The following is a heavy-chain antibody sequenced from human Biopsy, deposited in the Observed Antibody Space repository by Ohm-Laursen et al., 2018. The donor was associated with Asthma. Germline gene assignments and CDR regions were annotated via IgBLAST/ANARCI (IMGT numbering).Heavy chain of an antibody. Sequence: LVKVSCKASGVALSGYSFEWVRQARGLGLEWIAWIVFASGATNYAQNFQDRLTVTRDMSAGSVSMELRGLSSTDTAVYYCAAGRTSLQGESLIWGQGTLVSVSS. V-gene: IGHV1-58*01. D-gene: IGHD2/OR15-2a*01. CDR3: AAGRTSLQGESLI. J-gene: IGHJ4*01. CDR2: IVFASGAT. CDR1: GVALSGYS.